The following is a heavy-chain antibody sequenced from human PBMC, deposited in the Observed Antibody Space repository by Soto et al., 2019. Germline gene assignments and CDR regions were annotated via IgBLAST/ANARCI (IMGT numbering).Heavy chain of an antibody. J-gene: IGHJ6*02. CDR3: SKSYYDFTYGMDV. CDR1: GFTFSSYA. Sequence: GGSLRLSCAASGFTFSSYAMSWVRQAPGKGLEWVSGISGSGGSTYYADSAKGRFTISRDNSKNTLYLLMNSLRAEDTAVYYCSKSYYDFTYGMDVWGQGTTVTVSS. D-gene: IGHD3-3*01. V-gene: IGHV3-23*01. CDR2: ISGSGGST.